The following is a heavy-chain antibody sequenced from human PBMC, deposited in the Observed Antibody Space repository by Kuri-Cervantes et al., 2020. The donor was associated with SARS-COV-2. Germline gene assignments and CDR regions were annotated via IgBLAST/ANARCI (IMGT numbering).Heavy chain of an antibody. V-gene: IGHV3-7*01. D-gene: IGHD3-3*01. J-gene: IGHJ4*02. CDR3: ARSKGLGGFWSVSYAGLDC. CDR1: GFTFSKYW. Sequence: GESLKISCAASGFTFSKYWMNWVRQAPGKGLEWVANIQEDGNEKYYVDSVKSRFTISRDNARNSLDLLLKSLRVEDTAVYCCARSKGLGGFWSVSYAGLDCWGQGTLVTVSS. CDR2: IQEDGNEK.